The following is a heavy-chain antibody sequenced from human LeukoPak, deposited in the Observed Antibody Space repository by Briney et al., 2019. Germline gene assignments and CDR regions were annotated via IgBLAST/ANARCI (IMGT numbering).Heavy chain of an antibody. CDR3: PKGCASTSCYTSEY. V-gene: IGHV3-23*01. CDR1: GFTFSRYA. CDR2: ISGSGDST. J-gene: IGHJ4*02. Sequence: GGSLTLSCAASGFTFSRYAMSCVRQAPGRGLEWVSTISGSGDSTYYADSVKGRFTISRDNSKNTLYLQMNSLRPEDTAVYYCPKGCASTSCYTSEYWGQGTLVTVSS. D-gene: IGHD2-2*02.